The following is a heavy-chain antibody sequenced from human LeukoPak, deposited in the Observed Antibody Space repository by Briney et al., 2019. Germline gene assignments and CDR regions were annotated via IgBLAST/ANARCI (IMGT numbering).Heavy chain of an antibody. CDR2: INHSGST. Sequence: SETLPLTCAVYGGSFSGYYWSWIRQPPGKGLEWIGEINHSGSTNYNPSLKSRVTISVDTSKNQFSLKLSSVTAADTAVYYCPRERRRIVATTYYFDYWGQGTLVTVSS. D-gene: IGHD5-12*01. V-gene: IGHV4-34*01. CDR1: GGSFSGYY. CDR3: PRERRRIVATTYYFDY. J-gene: IGHJ4*02.